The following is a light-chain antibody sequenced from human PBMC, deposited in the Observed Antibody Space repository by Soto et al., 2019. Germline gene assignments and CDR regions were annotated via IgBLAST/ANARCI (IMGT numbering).Light chain of an antibody. CDR2: DAS. Sequence: EIVLTQSPGTLSLSPGERATLSCRASQSVSSNYLAWYQQKPGQAPRLLISDASSRATGVPDRFTGSGSGTDFTLAISRLEPEDFAVYYCQQYNIWPLTFGGGTQLEIK. V-gene: IGKV3-20*01. CDR1: QSVSSNY. J-gene: IGKJ4*01. CDR3: QQYNIWPLT.